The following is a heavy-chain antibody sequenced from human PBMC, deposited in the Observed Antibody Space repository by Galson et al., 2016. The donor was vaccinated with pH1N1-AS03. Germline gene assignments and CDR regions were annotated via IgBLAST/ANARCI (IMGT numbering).Heavy chain of an antibody. Sequence: LRLSCAASGFSFSTTWMTWVRQAPGKGLEFVANIKEDGSVRNYAGSVKGRFIISRDNAQNSLYLQMNSLGVEDTALYYCVRDAFFSYFDIWGQGTVVTVSS. D-gene: IGHD3-10*01. CDR3: VRDAFFSYFDI. CDR2: IKEDGSVR. J-gene: IGHJ3*02. V-gene: IGHV3-7*01. CDR1: GFSFSTTW.